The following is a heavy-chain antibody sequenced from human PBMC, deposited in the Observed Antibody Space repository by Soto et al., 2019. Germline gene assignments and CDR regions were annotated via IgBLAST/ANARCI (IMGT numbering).Heavy chain of an antibody. CDR2: IYSGGST. J-gene: IGHJ4*02. CDR1: GFTVSSNY. Sequence: EVQLVESGGGLVQPGGSLRLSCAASGFTVSSNYMSWVRQAPGKGVEWVSVIYSGGSTYYADSVKGRFTISRDNSKNTLYLQMNSLRAEDTAVYYCARGGMYYYGLGSQTPEDYWGQGTLVTVSS. V-gene: IGHV3-66*01. CDR3: ARGGMYYYGLGSQTPEDY. D-gene: IGHD3-10*01.